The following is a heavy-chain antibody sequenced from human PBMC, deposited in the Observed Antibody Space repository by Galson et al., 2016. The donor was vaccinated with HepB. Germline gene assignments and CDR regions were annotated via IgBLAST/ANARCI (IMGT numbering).Heavy chain of an antibody. CDR1: GFTFSSYA. CDR2: ISGSGGST. D-gene: IGHD3-10*01. Sequence: SLRLSCAASGFTFSSYAMSWARQAPGKGLEWVSAISGSGGSTYYADSVKGRFTISRDNSKNTLYLQMNSLRAEDTAVYYCAKDYRPYYYGSGRSPFDYWGQGTLVTVSS. CDR3: AKDYRPYYYGSGRSPFDY. J-gene: IGHJ4*02. V-gene: IGHV3-23*01.